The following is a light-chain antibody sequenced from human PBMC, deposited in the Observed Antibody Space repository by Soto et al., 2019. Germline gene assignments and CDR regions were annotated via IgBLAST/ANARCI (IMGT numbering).Light chain of an antibody. J-gene: IGKJ5*01. CDR2: AAS. CDR3: KQYSSWTPFT. V-gene: IGKV3-15*01. CDR1: QSVTNK. Sequence: EIVMTQSPATLSVSPGEGATLSCRASQSVTNKIVWYQQKPGEAPRLLISAASTRATGIPARFSGSGSGTEFTLTISRLQSEDYEVYYCKQYSSWTPFTFGQGTRLEIK.